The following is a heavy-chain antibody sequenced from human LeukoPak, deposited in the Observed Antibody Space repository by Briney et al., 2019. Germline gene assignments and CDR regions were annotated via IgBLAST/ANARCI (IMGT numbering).Heavy chain of an antibody. CDR3: ARKEQWLPHDASDI. Sequence: SETLSLTCAVYGGSFSGYYWSCIRQPPGKGLEWIGGITHSGRTNYNPSLKSRVTISVDTSKNQFSLKLSSVTAADTAVYYCARKEQWLPHDASDIWGQGTMVTVSS. D-gene: IGHD6-19*01. V-gene: IGHV4-34*01. CDR2: ITHSGRT. CDR1: GGSFSGYY. J-gene: IGHJ3*02.